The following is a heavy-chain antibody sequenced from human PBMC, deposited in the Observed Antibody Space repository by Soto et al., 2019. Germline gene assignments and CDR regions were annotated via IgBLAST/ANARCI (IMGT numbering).Heavy chain of an antibody. D-gene: IGHD5-12*01. Sequence: PGGSLRLSCAASGFTFSTYAMSWVRQAPGKGLEWVSGISGSGGSTYYADSVKGRFTISRDNSKNTLYLQMNSLRAEDTAVYYCATDSGYSGYRVDFDYWGQGTLVTVSS. J-gene: IGHJ4*02. V-gene: IGHV3-23*01. CDR3: ATDSGYSGYRVDFDY. CDR1: GFTFSTYA. CDR2: ISGSGGST.